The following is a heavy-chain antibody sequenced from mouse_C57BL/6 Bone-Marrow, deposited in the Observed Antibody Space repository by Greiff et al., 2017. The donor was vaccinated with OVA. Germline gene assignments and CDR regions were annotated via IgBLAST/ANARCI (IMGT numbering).Heavy chain of an antibody. CDR2: IFWDDDK. Sequence: ESGPGILQSSQTLSLTCSFSGFSLSTSGMGVSWIRQPSGKGLEWLAHIFWDDDKRYNPSLKSRLTISKDTSRNQVFLKITSVDTADTATNYGARTTVVDYYAMDYWGQGTSVTVSS. D-gene: IGHD1-1*01. J-gene: IGHJ4*01. CDR3: ARTTVVDYYAMDY. CDR1: GFSLSTSGMG. V-gene: IGHV8-12*01.